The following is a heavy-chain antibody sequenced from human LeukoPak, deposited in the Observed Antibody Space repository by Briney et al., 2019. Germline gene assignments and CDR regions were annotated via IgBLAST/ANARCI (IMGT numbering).Heavy chain of an antibody. CDR3: ARDRSYGYDC. CDR1: GFTLSDYW. D-gene: IGHD3-16*01. CDR2: INNEGSSA. Sequence: GGSLRLSCAASGFTLSDYWMHWVRQVPGKGLVWVSYINNEGSSANYADSVKGRFTISRDNAKNTLCLQMSSLRDEDTAIYFCARDRSYGYDCWGQGTLVTVSS. J-gene: IGHJ4*02. V-gene: IGHV3-74*01.